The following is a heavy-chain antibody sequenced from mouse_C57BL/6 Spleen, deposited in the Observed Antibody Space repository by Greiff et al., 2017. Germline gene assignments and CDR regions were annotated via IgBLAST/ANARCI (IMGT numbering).Heavy chain of an antibody. CDR1: GYTFTDYN. Sequence: EVQLQQSGPELVKPGASVKIPCKASGYTFTDYNMDWVKQSHGKSLEWIGDINPNNGGTIYNQKFKGKATLTVDKYSSTAYMELRSLTSEDTAVYYCARRRYYYGSSGGFDYWGQGTTLTVSS. CDR2: INPNNGGT. V-gene: IGHV1-18*01. CDR3: ARRRYYYGSSGGFDY. J-gene: IGHJ2*01. D-gene: IGHD1-1*01.